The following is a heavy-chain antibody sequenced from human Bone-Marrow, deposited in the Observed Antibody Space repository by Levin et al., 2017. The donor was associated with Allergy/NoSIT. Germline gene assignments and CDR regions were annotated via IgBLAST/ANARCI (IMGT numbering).Heavy chain of an antibody. J-gene: IGHJ4*02. Sequence: GESLKISCAASQFPFSSHSLHWVRPAPGKGLEWVAMIWFDGSNKYYGDSVKGRFTISRDNSKQTLYLEMNSLRVDDTAVYYCARDPPDSGWAFDHWGQGTLVTVSS. CDR2: IWFDGSNK. CDR1: QFPFSSHS. V-gene: IGHV3-33*01. D-gene: IGHD6-19*01. CDR3: ARDPPDSGWAFDH.